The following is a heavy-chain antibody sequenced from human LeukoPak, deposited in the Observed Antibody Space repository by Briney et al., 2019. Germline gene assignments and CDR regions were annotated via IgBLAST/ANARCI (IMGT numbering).Heavy chain of an antibody. CDR2: INHSGST. CDR1: GGSFSAYY. D-gene: IGHD5/OR15-5a*01. Sequence: SETLSLTCAVYGGSFSAYYWGWIRQPPGKGLEWIGEINHSGSTNYNPSLKSRVTISVDTSKNQFSLRLSSVTAADTAVYYCARGRAGHPVSRYYYMDVWGKGTTVTVSS. V-gene: IGHV4-34*01. CDR3: ARGRAGHPVSRYYYMDV. J-gene: IGHJ6*03.